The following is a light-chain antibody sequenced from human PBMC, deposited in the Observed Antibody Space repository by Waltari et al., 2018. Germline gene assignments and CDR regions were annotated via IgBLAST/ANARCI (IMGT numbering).Light chain of an antibody. V-gene: IGKV1-39*01. CDR2: AAS. CDR3: QQSYSTQMYT. J-gene: IGKJ2*01. Sequence: DIQMTQSPSSLSASVGDRVPITCRASQSISSYLNWYQQKPGKAPKLLIYAASSLQSGVPSRFSGSGSGTDFTLTISSLQPEDFATYYCQQSYSTQMYTFGQGTKLEIK. CDR1: QSISSY.